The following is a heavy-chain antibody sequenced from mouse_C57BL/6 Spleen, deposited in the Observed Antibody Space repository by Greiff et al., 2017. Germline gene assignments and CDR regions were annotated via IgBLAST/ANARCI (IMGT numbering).Heavy chain of an antibody. V-gene: IGHV1-15*01. J-gene: IGHJ3*01. Sequence: QVQLQQSGAELVRPGASVTLSCKASGYTFTDYEMHWVKQTPVHGLEWIGAIDPETGGTAYNQKFKGKAILTADKSSSTAYMKLRSLTSEDSAVYYCTSRNWERFAYWGQGTLVTVSA. CDR3: TSRNWERFAY. D-gene: IGHD4-1*01. CDR2: IDPETGGT. CDR1: GYTFTDYE.